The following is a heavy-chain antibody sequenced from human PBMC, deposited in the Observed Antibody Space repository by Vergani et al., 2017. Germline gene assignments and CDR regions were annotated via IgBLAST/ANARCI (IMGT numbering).Heavy chain of an antibody. CDR1: GGTFSSYA. V-gene: IGHV1-69*06. J-gene: IGHJ4*02. D-gene: IGHD4-23*01. CDR2: IIPIFGTA. CDR3: ARGRYGGNSGPGYYFDY. Sequence: QVQLVQSGPEVKKPGSSVKVSCKASGGTFSSYAISWVRQAPGQGLEWMGGIIPIFGTANYAQKFQGRVTITADKSTSTAYMELSSLRSEDTAVYYCARGRYGGNSGPGYYFDYWGQGTLVTVSS.